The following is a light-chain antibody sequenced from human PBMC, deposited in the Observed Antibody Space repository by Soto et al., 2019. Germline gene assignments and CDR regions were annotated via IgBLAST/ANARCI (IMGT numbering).Light chain of an antibody. Sequence: EIVLTQSPATLSLSPGERATLSCRASQSVGSNLAWYQQKPGQAPRPLIYDTSTRATGIPARFSGSGSATDFTLTTSSLEPEDFAVDYCQRGDTFGQGTRLEIK. J-gene: IGKJ5*01. CDR1: QSVGSN. V-gene: IGKV3-11*01. CDR2: DTS. CDR3: QRGDT.